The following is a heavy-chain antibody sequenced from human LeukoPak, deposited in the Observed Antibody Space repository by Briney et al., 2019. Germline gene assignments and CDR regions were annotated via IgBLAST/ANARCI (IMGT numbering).Heavy chain of an antibody. CDR2: INSDGSST. Sequence: GGSLRLSCAASGFTFTNYWMHWVRQAPGKGLVWVSRINSDGSSTSYADSVKGRFTISRDNAKNTLYLQMYSLRAEDTAVYFCARDPSLTQYFDSWGQGTLVTVSS. J-gene: IGHJ4*02. V-gene: IGHV3-74*01. CDR3: ARDPSLTQYFDS. CDR1: GFTFTNYW.